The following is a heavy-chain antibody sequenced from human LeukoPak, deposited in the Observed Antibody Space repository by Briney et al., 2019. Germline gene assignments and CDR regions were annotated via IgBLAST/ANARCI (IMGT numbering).Heavy chain of an antibody. CDR2: INSDGSST. D-gene: IGHD5-18*01. V-gene: IGHV3-74*01. CDR1: GFTFSSYW. CDR3: ARNGSYGKIDY. Sequence: QPGGSLRLSCAASGFTFSSYWMHWVRQAPGKGLVWVSRINSDGSSTNYADSVKGRFTISRDNAKNTLFLQMNSLRADDTAVYYCARNGSYGKIDYWGQGTLVTVSS. J-gene: IGHJ4*02.